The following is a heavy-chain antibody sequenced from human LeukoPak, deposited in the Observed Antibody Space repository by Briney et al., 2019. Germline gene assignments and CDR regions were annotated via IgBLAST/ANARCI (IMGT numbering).Heavy chain of an antibody. CDR2: INVDGTAE. D-gene: IGHD1-26*01. J-gene: IGHJ3*02. CDR1: GFTFSNYW. V-gene: IGHV3-7*03. CDR3: ARDPYRFAFDI. Sequence: GGSLRLSCAAYGFTFSNYWMSWVRQTPGQGLEWVANINVDGTAEYYVDSVKGRFTISRDNAKNSLYLQMNSLRAEDTAVYYCARDPYRFAFDIWGQGTVVLVSS.